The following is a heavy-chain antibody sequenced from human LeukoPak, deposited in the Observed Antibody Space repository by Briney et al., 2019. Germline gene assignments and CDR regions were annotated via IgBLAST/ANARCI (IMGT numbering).Heavy chain of an antibody. V-gene: IGHV4-61*05. CDR1: GGSISSNDYY. CDR3: ARGHDNRGSSQIHFDY. J-gene: IGHJ4*02. D-gene: IGHD3-22*01. Sequence: SETLSLTCTVSGGSISSNDYYWSWIRQPPGKGLEWIGYIYYSGGTNYNPSLKSRVTIAVDMSKNQFSLKLSSVTAADTAVYFCARGHDNRGSSQIHFDYWGQGSLVTVSS. CDR2: IYYSGGT.